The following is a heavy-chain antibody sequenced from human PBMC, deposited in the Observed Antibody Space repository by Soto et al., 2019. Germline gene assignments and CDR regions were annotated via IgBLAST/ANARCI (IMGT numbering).Heavy chain of an antibody. CDR1: GGTFSSYT. D-gene: IGHD3-10*01. CDR2: IIPILGIA. V-gene: IGHV1-69*02. J-gene: IGHJ4*02. Sequence: GASVKVSCKASGGTFSSYTISWVRQAPGQGLEWMGRIIPILGIANYAQKFQGRVTITADKSTSTAYMELSSLRSEDTAVYYCARASGDVYYFDYWGQGTLVTVSS. CDR3: ARASGDVYYFDY.